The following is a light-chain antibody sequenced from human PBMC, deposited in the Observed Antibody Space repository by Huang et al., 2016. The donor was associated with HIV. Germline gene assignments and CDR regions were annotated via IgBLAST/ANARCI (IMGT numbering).Light chain of an antibody. CDR2: WAS. CDR1: QSVLYSSSNKNY. J-gene: IGKJ1*01. CDR3: QQYYSTLWT. V-gene: IGKV4-1*01. Sequence: DIVMTQSPDSLAVSLGERATINCKSSQSVLYSSSNKNYIAWYRQKPGQPPKLLIYWASTRESGVPDRFTGSGSGTDFTLTISSLQAEDVAVYYCQQYYSTLWTFGQGTKVEIK.